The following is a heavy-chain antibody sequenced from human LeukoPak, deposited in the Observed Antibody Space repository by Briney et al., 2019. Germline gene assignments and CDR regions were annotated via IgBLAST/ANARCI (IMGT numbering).Heavy chain of an antibody. CDR2: ISYDGSNK. CDR1: GFTFSSYA. V-gene: IGHV3-30-3*01. J-gene: IGHJ4*02. D-gene: IGHD2-15*01. CDR3: AKVWELVVVAVTHFDY. Sequence: GRSLRLSCAASGFTFSSYAMHWVRQAPGKGLEWVAVISYDGSNKYYADSVKGRFTISRDNSKNTLYLQMNSLRAEDTAVYYCAKVWELVVVAVTHFDYWGQGTLVTVSS.